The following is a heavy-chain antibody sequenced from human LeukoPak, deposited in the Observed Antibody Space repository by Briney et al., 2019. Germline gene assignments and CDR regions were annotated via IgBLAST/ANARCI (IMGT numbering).Heavy chain of an antibody. CDR2: IYADGNT. CDR3: ARDSYGDANFDS. Sequence: GGSLRLSCAASGFIFSNLWMTWVRQAPGRGLEWVSFIYADGNTYYADSVKGRFTISRDISKNAVYLQMNSLRAEDTAVYYCARDSYGDANFDSWGQGTLVTVSS. V-gene: IGHV3-53*01. CDR1: GFIFSNLW. J-gene: IGHJ4*02. D-gene: IGHD4-17*01.